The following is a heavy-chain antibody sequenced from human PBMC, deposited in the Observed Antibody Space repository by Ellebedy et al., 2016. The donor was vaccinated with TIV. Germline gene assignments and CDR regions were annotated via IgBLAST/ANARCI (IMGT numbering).Heavy chain of an antibody. J-gene: IGHJ4*02. V-gene: IGHV2-70*04. Sequence: SGPTLVKPTQTLTLTCTFSGFSLSTSGMRVSWIRQPTGKALDWLARIDWDDDKFYSKSLKTRLTISNDTSKNQVVLTMTNMDPVDTATYYCARIPYNWNDKGYFDYWGQGTLVTVSS. CDR1: GFSLSTSGMR. D-gene: IGHD1-20*01. CDR3: ARIPYNWNDKGYFDY. CDR2: IDWDDDK.